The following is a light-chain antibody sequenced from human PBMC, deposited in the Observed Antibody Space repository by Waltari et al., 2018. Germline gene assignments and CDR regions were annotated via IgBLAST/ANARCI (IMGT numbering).Light chain of an antibody. J-gene: IGKJ1*01. CDR1: QSVSSW. CDR3: QQYNTYST. Sequence: DIQMTAFPSTLSASVGDRVTITCRASQSVSSWLAWYQQKPGKAPKLMIYKASTLEGGVPSRFSGSGSGTEFTLTISSLQPDDFATYYCQQYNTYSTFGQGTKVDIK. V-gene: IGKV1-5*03. CDR2: KAS.